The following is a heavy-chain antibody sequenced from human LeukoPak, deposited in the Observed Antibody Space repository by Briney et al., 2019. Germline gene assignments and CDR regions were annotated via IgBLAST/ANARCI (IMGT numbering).Heavy chain of an antibody. CDR2: IRYDGSNK. D-gene: IGHD3-3*01. V-gene: IGHV3-30*02. CDR3: ARSDYDFWSGRILVALTTSSHGATED. Sequence: GGSLRLSCAASGFTFSSYGMHWVRQAPGKGPEWVAFIRYDGSNKYYADSVKGRFTISRDNSKNTLYLQMNSLRAEDTAVYYCARSDYDFWSGRILVALTTSSHGATEDWGQGTLVTVSS. CDR1: GFTFSSYG. J-gene: IGHJ4*02.